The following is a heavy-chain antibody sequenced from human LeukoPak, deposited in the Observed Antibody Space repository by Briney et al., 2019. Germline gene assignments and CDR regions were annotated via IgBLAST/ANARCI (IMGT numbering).Heavy chain of an antibody. V-gene: IGHV4-34*01. D-gene: IGHD1-26*01. Sequence: SETLSLTCAVYGGSFSGYYWSWMRQPPGKGLEWIGEINHSGSTNYNPSLKSRVTISVDTSKNQFSLKLSSVTAADTAVYYCARVRLGRRAWFDPWGQGTLVTVSS. CDR1: GGSFSGYY. CDR2: INHSGST. CDR3: ARVRLGRRAWFDP. J-gene: IGHJ5*02.